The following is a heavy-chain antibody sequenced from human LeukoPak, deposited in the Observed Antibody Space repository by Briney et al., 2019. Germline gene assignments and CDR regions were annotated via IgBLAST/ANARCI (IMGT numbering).Heavy chain of an antibody. V-gene: IGHV1-69*13. D-gene: IGHD2-8*01. CDR1: GGTFSSYA. CDR2: IIPIFGTA. Sequence: ASVKVSCKASGGTFSSYAISWVRQAPGQGLEWMGGIIPIFGTANYAQKFQGRVTITADESTSTAYMELSSLRSEDTAVYYCARDQGLILRSPGINGPLDVWSQGTTVTVSS. J-gene: IGHJ6*02. CDR3: ARDQGLILRSPGINGPLDV.